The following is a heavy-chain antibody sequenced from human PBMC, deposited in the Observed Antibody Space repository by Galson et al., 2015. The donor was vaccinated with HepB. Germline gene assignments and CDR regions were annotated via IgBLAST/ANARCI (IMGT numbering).Heavy chain of an antibody. Sequence: SLRLSCAVSGFTISDNYMSWIRQAPGKGLEWVAAISNDGNKKYYADSVKGRFTISRDNSKNTLYLQMNSLGAEDTAMHYCARRYGSAWNLGYWGQGTLVIVSS. CDR3: ARRYGSAWNLGY. D-gene: IGHD6-19*01. J-gene: IGHJ4*02. CDR1: GFTISDNY. V-gene: IGHV3-30*03. CDR2: ISNDGNKK.